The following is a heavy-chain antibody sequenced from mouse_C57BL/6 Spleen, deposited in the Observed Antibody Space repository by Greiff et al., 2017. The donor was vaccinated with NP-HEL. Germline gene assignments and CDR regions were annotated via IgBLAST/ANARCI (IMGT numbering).Heavy chain of an antibody. CDR3: AGRCNYCYWYFDV. CDR2: INYDGSST. V-gene: IGHV5-16*01. Sequence: EVKLMESEGGLVQPGSSMKLSCTASGFTFSDYYMAWVRQVPEKGLEWVANINYDGSSTYYLDSLKSRFIITRDNAKNILYLQMSSLKSEDTATYYCAGRCNYCYWYFDVWGTGTTVTVSS. J-gene: IGHJ1*03. CDR1: GFTFSDYY. D-gene: IGHD2-1*01.